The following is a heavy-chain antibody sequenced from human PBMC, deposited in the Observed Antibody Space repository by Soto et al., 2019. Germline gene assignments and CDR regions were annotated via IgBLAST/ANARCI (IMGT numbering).Heavy chain of an antibody. J-gene: IGHJ4*02. D-gene: IGHD6-13*01. Sequence: ASVKVSCKASGGTFSSYAISWVRQAPGQGLEWMGGIIPIFGTANYAQKFQGRVTITADESTSTAYMELSSLRSEDTAVYYCARLGWGSSWSNDGGYWGQGTLVTVSS. CDR2: IIPIFGTA. CDR1: GGTFSSYA. V-gene: IGHV1-69*13. CDR3: ARLGWGSSWSNDGGY.